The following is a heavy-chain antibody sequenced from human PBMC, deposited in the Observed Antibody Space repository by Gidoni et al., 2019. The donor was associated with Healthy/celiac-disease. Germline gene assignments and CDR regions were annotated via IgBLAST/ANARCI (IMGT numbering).Heavy chain of an antibody. CDR3: ARGEPRCPRSSSTSCYSFDY. CDR2: IIPICGIA. J-gene: IGHJ4*02. V-gene: IGHV1-69*17. Sequence: QVHLVQSGAELKKPGSSLNVSCKASGGTFSSYPISWVRQSPGQGLEWMGGIIPICGIANYAQKFQGRVTITADKSTSTAYMELSSLRSEDTAVYYCARGEPRCPRSSSTSCYSFDYWGQGTLVTVSS. CDR1: GGTFSSYP. D-gene: IGHD2-2*01.